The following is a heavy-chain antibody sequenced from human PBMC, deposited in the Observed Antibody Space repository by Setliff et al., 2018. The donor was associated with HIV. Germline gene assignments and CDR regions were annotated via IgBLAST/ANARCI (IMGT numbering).Heavy chain of an antibody. J-gene: IGHJ4*02. CDR3: ARDVAEMIVPLDDS. CDR2: INPNNGAT. V-gene: IGHV1-2*06. Sequence: ASVKVSCKTSGYKFTDYFMHWVRRAPGQGLEWVGRINPNNGATNYAQRFQGRVTITSDSSITTVYMDLSSLRADDTAVYYCARDVAEMIVPLDDSWGQGTLVTVSS. D-gene: IGHD3-22*01. CDR1: GYKFTDYF.